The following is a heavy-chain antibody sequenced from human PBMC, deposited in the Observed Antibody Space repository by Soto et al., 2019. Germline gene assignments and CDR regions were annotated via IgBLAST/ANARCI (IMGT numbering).Heavy chain of an antibody. CDR3: ARHPLASTMVRGVIID. CDR2: IYYSGST. Sequence: QLQLQESGPGLVKPSETLSLTCTVSGGSISSSSYYWGWIRQPPGKGLEWIGSIYYSGSTYYNPSLKSRVTISVDTSKNQFSLKLSSVTAADTAVYYCARHPLASTMVRGVIIDWGQGTLVTVSS. V-gene: IGHV4-39*01. CDR1: GGSISSSSYY. D-gene: IGHD3-10*01. J-gene: IGHJ4*02.